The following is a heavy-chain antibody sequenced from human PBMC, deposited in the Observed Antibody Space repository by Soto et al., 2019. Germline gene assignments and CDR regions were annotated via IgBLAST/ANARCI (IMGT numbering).Heavy chain of an antibody. V-gene: IGHV1-8*01. CDR2: MNPNSGNT. CDR1: GYTFTSYD. Sequence: ASVKVSCKASGYTFTSYDINWVRQATGQGLEWMGWMNPNSGNTGYAQKFQGRVTMTRNTSISTAYMELSSLRSEDTAVYYCARAPMVRGVIITSYYMDVWGKGTTVTVSS. D-gene: IGHD3-10*01. J-gene: IGHJ6*03. CDR3: ARAPMVRGVIITSYYMDV.